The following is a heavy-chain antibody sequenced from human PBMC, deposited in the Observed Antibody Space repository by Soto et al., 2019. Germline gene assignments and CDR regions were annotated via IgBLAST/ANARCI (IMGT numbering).Heavy chain of an antibody. J-gene: IGHJ4*02. D-gene: IGHD2-2*01. Sequence: EVQLVESGGGLVQPGGSLGLSCAASKFTFSTYWMAWVRQAPGKGLEWVANIKEDGSEKIYVDSVRGRFTISRDNAKNSLYLQMNSLRAEDTGVYYCARPRYCSRSSCYSFDYWGQGTLVTVSS. V-gene: IGHV3-7*01. CDR1: KFTFSTYW. CDR2: IKEDGSEK. CDR3: ARPRYCSRSSCYSFDY.